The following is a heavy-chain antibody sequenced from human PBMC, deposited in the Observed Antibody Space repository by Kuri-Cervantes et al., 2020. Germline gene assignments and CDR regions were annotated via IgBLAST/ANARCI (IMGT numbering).Heavy chain of an antibody. CDR2: IHYRGST. CDR1: GGSFSDHY. V-gene: IGHV4-34*01. Sequence: SETLSLTCGVYGGSFSDHYCAWIRQTPGKGREWIGEIHYRGSTNYNPSLKGRVSMSLDTSKTQFSLKLTSVTDADTAVYYCARGPDRAKGGDSWGQGTLVTVSS. CDR3: ARGPDRAKGGDS. D-gene: IGHD1-14*01. J-gene: IGHJ4*02.